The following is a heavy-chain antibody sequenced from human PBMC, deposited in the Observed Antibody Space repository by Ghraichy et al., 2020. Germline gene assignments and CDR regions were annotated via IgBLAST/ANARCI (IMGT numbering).Heavy chain of an antibody. CDR1: GASISSYY. Sequence: SETLSLTCSVSGASISSYYWTWIRQPPGKGLEWIGYIYYTGRISYSPSLKSRVTMSLDTSKNQFFLELSSVTAADTAVYYCARLSDYDTLTGYSANLNYNWFDPWGQGTLVTVSS. CDR2: IYYTGRI. CDR3: ARLSDYDTLTGYSANLNYNWFDP. V-gene: IGHV4-59*08. J-gene: IGHJ5*02. D-gene: IGHD3-9*01.